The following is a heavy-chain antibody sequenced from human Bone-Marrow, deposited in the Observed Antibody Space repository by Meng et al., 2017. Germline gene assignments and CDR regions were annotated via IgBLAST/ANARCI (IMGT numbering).Heavy chain of an antibody. CDR3: ARVVGYSGSYELDP. CDR1: GGTFSSYA. Sequence: QGRLVQSGAGGKKPGSSVKVSCKASGGTFSSYAISWVRQAPGQGLEWMGGIIPIFGTANYAQKFQGRVTITADKSTSTAYMELSSLRSEDTAVYYCARVVGYSGSYELDPWGQGTLVTVSS. V-gene: IGHV1-69*06. J-gene: IGHJ5*02. CDR2: IIPIFGTA. D-gene: IGHD1-26*01.